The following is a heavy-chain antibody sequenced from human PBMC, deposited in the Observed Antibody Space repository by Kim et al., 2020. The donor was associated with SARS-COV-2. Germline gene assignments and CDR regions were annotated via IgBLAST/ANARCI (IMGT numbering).Heavy chain of an antibody. CDR2: ISASGDGT. D-gene: IGHD2-8*01. CDR3: AKGCNGDN. Sequence: GGSLRLSCASSGFPFSSYAMGWVRQAPGKGLDWVSAISASGDGTHYTDSVKGRFTVFRDNSRTTLYLQRNSLIVEDTAVYYFAKGCNGDNWGQVTRVTGS. V-gene: IGHV3-23*01. J-gene: IGHJ4*02. CDR1: GFPFSSYA.